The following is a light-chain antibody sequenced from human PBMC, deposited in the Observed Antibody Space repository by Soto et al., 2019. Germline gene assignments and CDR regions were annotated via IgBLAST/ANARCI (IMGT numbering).Light chain of an antibody. Sequence: DIQMTQSPSTLSASVGDRVTITCRASQSISSWLAWYQQKPGKAPKLLIYDASSLESGVPSRFSGSGSGTEFTLTISSLQPDDFATYYCQHHNSYSTCTFAQGTKVAIK. CDR3: QHHNSYSTCT. CDR2: DAS. J-gene: IGKJ1*01. CDR1: QSISSW. V-gene: IGKV1-5*01.